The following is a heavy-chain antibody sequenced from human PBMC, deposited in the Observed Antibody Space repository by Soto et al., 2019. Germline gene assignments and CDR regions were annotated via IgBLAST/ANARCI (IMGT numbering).Heavy chain of an antibody. CDR3: TTDFGSTSYGFDY. D-gene: IGHD5-18*01. V-gene: IGHV3-15*01. CDR1: GFTLANAW. Sequence: GGSLRLSCAGSGFTLANAWMSWVRQAPGKGLEWVGRIKSKTDGGTTDFAAPVKGRFSISRDDSKKMVFLQMDSLKTEDTAVYYCTTDFGSTSYGFDYWGQGALVTVSS. J-gene: IGHJ4*02. CDR2: IKSKTDGGTT.